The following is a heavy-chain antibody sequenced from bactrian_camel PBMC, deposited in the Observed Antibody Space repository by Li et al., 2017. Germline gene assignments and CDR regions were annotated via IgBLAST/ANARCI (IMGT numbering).Heavy chain of an antibody. CDR1: GSIYGDAC. V-gene: IGHV3S53*01. D-gene: IGHD3*01. J-gene: IGHJ4*01. CDR2: RTSNGIT. Sequence: QLVESGGGSVQAGGSLRLSCGASGSIYGDACVGWLRQAPGKEREGVAGRTSNGITTYANSVKGRFTISKDNAKTTVYLQMNSLKPEDTAMYYCTKDRSYGTRNWVQSTLGQGTQVTVS.